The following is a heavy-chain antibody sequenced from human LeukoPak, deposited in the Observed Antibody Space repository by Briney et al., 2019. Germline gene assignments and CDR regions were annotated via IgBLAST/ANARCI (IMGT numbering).Heavy chain of an antibody. CDR1: EFTFNNSA. J-gene: IGHJ4*02. D-gene: IGHD3-22*01. CDR2: IYSGGST. V-gene: IGHV3-66*01. Sequence: GGSLRLSCTASEFTFNNSAMGWVRQAPGKGLEWVSLIYSGGSTIYSASVKGRFTISRDNSKNTVYLQMNSLRAEDTAVYYCARDRSGDSTAYYTDYWGQGTLVTVSS. CDR3: ARDRSGDSTAYYTDY.